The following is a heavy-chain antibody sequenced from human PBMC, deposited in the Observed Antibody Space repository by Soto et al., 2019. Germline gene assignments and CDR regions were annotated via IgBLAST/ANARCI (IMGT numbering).Heavy chain of an antibody. CDR1: GYTFTSYG. CDR3: AGDKGIAVDGSRAPPAF. D-gene: IGHD6-19*01. V-gene: IGHV1-18*01. J-gene: IGHJ4*02. CDR2: ISAYNGNT. Sequence: QVQLVQSGAEVKKPGASVKVSCKASGYTFTSYGISWVRQAPGQGLEWMGWISAYNGNTNYAQKLQGRVTMTTDTSTSTADMELRSLRSDDTAVYYCAGDKGIAVDGSRAPPAFWGQGTLVTVSS.